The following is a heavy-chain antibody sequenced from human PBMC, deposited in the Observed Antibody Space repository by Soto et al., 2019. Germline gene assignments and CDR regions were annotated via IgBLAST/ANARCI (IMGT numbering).Heavy chain of an antibody. J-gene: IGHJ6*02. CDR2: IWHDGSNK. V-gene: IGHV3-33*01. CDR1: GFTFSSYG. D-gene: IGHD2-15*01. Sequence: GGSLRLSCAASGFTFSSYGMHWVRQAPGKGPEWVAVIWHDGSNKYYADSVKGRFTISRDNSKNTLYLQMNSLRAEDTAVYYCARALEVVAATSYYYYGMDVWGQGTTVTVSS. CDR3: ARALEVVAATSYYYYGMDV.